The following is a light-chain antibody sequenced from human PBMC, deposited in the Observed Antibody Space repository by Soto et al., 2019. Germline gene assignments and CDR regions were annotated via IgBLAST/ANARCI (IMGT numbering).Light chain of an antibody. CDR1: QNISRS. CDR2: GAS. V-gene: IGKV3-20*01. Sequence: EIVLTQSPGTLSXXPXXXXTXXXRASQNISRSLAWYQQKPGQAPRLLINGASSRATGIPDRFSGSGSGTDFTLTISRLEPEDFAVYYCQQYGSSSWTFGQGTKVDIK. CDR3: QQYGSSSWT. J-gene: IGKJ1*01.